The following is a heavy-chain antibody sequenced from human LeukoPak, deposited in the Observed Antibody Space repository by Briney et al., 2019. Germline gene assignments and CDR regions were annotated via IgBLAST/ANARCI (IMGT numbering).Heavy chain of an antibody. D-gene: IGHD2-21*02. Sequence: ASVKVSCKASGYTFTGYYMHWVRQAPGQGLEWMGWINTNSGGTNYAQKFQGRVTMTRDTSISTAYMELSRLRSDDTAVYYCARVGYCGGDCYGGYWYFDLWGRGTLVTVSS. CDR2: INTNSGGT. V-gene: IGHV1-2*02. CDR3: ARVGYCGGDCYGGYWYFDL. J-gene: IGHJ2*01. CDR1: GYTFTGYY.